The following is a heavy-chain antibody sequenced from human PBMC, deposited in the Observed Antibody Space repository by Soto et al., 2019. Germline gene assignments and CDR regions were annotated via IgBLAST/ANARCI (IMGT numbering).Heavy chain of an antibody. V-gene: IGHV4-34*01. D-gene: IGHD6-6*01. CDR2: INHSGST. Sequence: SETLSLTCAVYGGSFSGYYWSWIRQPPGKGLEWIGEINHSGSTNYNPSLKSRVTISVDTSKNQFSLKLSSVNAEDTALYYCANTYSSWSLGRTYYYYGMDVWGQGPTVT. CDR1: GGSFSGYY. CDR3: ANTYSSWSLGRTYYYYGMDV. J-gene: IGHJ6*02.